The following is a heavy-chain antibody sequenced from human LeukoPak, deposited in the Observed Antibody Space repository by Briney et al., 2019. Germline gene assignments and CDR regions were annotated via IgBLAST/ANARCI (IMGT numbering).Heavy chain of an antibody. CDR3: ARDLVTVSGTRYNYYGMDV. D-gene: IGHD2/OR15-2a*01. CDR2: IYYSGST. J-gene: IGHJ6*02. Sequence: SETLSLTCTVSGDSISSYYWSWIRQPPGKGLEWIGYIYYSGSTNYNPSLESRVTISLDTSKNQFSLKVTSVTAADTAIYCCARDLVTVSGTRYNYYGMDVWGQGTTVTVSS. CDR1: GDSISSYY. V-gene: IGHV4-59*01.